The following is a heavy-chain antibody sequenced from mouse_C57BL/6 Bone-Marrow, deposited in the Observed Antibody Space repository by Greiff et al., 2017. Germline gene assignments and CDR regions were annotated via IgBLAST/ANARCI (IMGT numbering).Heavy chain of an antibody. Sequence: QVQLQQSGAELARPGASVKLSCKASGYTFTSYGISWVKQRTGQGLEWIGEIYPRSGNTYYNEKFKGKATLTADKSSSTAYMELRSLTSEDSAVYFCARWGLTTVVYWYFDVWGTGTTVTVSS. CDR3: ARWGLTTVVYWYFDV. D-gene: IGHD1-1*01. V-gene: IGHV1-81*01. CDR1: GYTFTSYG. CDR2: IYPRSGNT. J-gene: IGHJ1*03.